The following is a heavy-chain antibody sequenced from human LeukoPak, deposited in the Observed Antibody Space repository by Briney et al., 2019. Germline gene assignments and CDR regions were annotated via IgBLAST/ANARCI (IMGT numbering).Heavy chain of an antibody. Sequence: GGSLRLSCAASGFTFSSCSMHWVRQATGKGLVWVSRINSDGSSISYADSVKGRFTISRDNAKNSLYLQMNSLRAEDTALYYCAKGEVATILNWFDPWGQGTLVTVSS. D-gene: IGHD5-12*01. CDR1: GFTFSSCS. CDR3: AKGEVATILNWFDP. V-gene: IGHV3-74*01. J-gene: IGHJ5*02. CDR2: INSDGSSI.